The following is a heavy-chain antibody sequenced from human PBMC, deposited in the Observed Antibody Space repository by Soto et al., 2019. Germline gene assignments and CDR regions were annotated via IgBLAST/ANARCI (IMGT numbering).Heavy chain of an antibody. CDR2: ISGNGGSI. CDR1: GFSFNNYG. V-gene: IGHV3-23*01. CDR3: AKVPPRGSADAFDI. Sequence: EVQLLESGGGLVQPGGSLGLSCAASGFSFNNYGMSWVRQAPGKGLEWVSSISGNGGSIYYGDSVKGRFTVSRDNSKNTVFVFMNSLRAEDTAVYYCAKVPPRGSADAFDIWGQGTMVTVSS. J-gene: IGHJ3*02. D-gene: IGHD3-16*01.